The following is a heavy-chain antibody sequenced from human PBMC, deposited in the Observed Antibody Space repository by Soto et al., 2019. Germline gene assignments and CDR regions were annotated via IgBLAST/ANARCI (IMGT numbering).Heavy chain of an antibody. D-gene: IGHD1-26*01. V-gene: IGHV1-69*13. CDR1: GGTFSSYA. J-gene: IGHJ6*02. Sequence: GASVKVSCKASGGTFSSYAISCVRQAPGQGLEWMGGIIPIFGTANYAQKFQGRVTITADESTSTAYMELSSLRSEDTAVYYCARPGSPLGYYYYGMDVWGQGTTVTVSS. CDR2: IIPIFGTA. CDR3: ARPGSPLGYYYYGMDV.